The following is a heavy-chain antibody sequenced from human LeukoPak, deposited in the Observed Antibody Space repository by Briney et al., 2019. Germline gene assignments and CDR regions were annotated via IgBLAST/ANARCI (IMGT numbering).Heavy chain of an antibody. V-gene: IGHV4-59*01. J-gene: IGHJ4*02. CDR2: IYYSGST. Sequence: SETLSLTCSVSGGSMRSYYWSWIRQRPGKGLEWIGYIYYSGSTSYNPSLESRVTISVDTSKNQFSLKLNSVTAADTAVYYCARGASTFDYWGQGTPVTVSS. CDR3: ARGASTFDY. CDR1: GGSMRSYY.